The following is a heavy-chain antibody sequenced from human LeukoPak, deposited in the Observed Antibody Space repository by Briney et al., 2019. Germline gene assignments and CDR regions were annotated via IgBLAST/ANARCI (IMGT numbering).Heavy chain of an antibody. J-gene: IGHJ3*02. CDR3: ARQRYDFWSGYYTGVDAFDI. D-gene: IGHD3-3*01. CDR1: RGSISSSSYY. CDR2: LYYSGST. Sequence: SETLSLTCTVSRGSISSSSYYWGWIRQPPGKALQWIGSLYYSGSTYYNPSLRSRATISVDTSKNQFSLKLSSVTAADTAVYYCARQRYDFWSGYYTGVDAFDISGQGTMVTVSS. V-gene: IGHV4-39*01.